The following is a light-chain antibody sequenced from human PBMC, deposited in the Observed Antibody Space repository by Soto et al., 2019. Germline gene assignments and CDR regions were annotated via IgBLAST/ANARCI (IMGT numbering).Light chain of an antibody. CDR3: QPTYSTAHT. Sequence: DIQMTQSPSSLSASVGDRVTITCRASQSISSYLNWYQQKPGKAPKLLIYAASSLQSGFPSRVSSSGSGTDFTSPVTSLQPEHVEICYSQPTYSTAHTFGQGNQLEIK. CDR1: QSISSY. CDR2: AAS. J-gene: IGKJ2*01. V-gene: IGKV1-39*01.